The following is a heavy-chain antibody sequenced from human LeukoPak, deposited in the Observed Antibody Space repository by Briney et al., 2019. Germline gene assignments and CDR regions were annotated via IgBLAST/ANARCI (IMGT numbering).Heavy chain of an antibody. CDR2: IYYSGST. V-gene: IGHV4-59*08. CDR1: GDSISSYY. D-gene: IGHD3-22*01. J-gene: IGHJ3*02. Sequence: SETLSLTCTVSGDSISSYYWSWIRQPPGKGLEWIGYIYYSGSTNYNPSLKSRVTISVDTSKNQFSLKLSSVTAADTAVYYCASMIAAPLDAFDIWGQGTMVTVSS. CDR3: ASMIAAPLDAFDI.